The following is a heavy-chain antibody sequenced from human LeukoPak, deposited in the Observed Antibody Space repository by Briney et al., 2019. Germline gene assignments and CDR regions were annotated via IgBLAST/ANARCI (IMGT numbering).Heavy chain of an antibody. CDR2: ISHDESRQ. V-gene: IGHV3-30-3*01. CDR1: GFTFSNYA. Sequence: PGGSLRLSCTASGFTFSNYAMDWVRQAPGKGLEWVAVISHDESRQDYADPVKGRFTISRDNSQNTLFLQMNGLRIEDTAVYYCARVVDGGSSWYSPMEYWGQGTRVTVSS. J-gene: IGHJ4*02. CDR3: ARVVDGGSSWYSPMEY. D-gene: IGHD6-13*01.